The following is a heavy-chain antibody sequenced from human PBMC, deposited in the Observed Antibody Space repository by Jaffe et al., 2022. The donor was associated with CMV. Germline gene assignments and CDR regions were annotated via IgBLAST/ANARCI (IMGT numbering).Heavy chain of an antibody. V-gene: IGHV1-69*01. CDR2: IIPIFGTA. D-gene: IGHD3-3*01. Sequence: QVQLVQSGAEVKKPGSSVKVSCKASGGTFSSYAISWVRQAPGQGLEWMGGIIPIFGTANYAQKFQGRVTITADESTSTAYMELSSLRSEDTAVYYCARRFWSGYYTLNLSYYYGMDVWGQGTTVTVSS. CDR1: GGTFSSYA. J-gene: IGHJ6*02. CDR3: ARRFWSGYYTLNLSYYYGMDV.